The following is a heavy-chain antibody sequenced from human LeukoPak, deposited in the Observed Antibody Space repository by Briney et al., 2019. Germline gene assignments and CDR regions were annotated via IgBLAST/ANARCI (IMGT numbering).Heavy chain of an antibody. CDR3: ARTPLRGATFFTSYPNWFDT. V-gene: IGHV4-39*07. Sequence: PSETLSLTCTVSGDSISSTYYYWGWVRQPPGKGLEWIGSVYYSGSSYYNPSLKSRVTISVDTSKNQFSLRLSSVTVADTAVYYCARTPLRGATFFTSYPNWFDTWGQGTLVTVSS. D-gene: IGHD3-10*01. J-gene: IGHJ5*02. CDR2: VYYSGSS. CDR1: GDSISSTYYY.